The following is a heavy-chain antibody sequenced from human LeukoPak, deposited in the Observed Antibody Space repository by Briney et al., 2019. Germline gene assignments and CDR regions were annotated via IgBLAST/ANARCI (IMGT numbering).Heavy chain of an antibody. D-gene: IGHD3-22*01. CDR2: ISYDGSNK. V-gene: IGHV3-30-3*01. Sequence: PGGSLRLSCAASGFTFSRYAMHWVRQAPGKGLEWVAVISYDGSNKYYADSVKGRFTISRDNSKNTLYLQMNSLRAEDTAVYYCARDLGRFSITMIVVVPHAFDIWGQGTMVTVSS. CDR3: ARDLGRFSITMIVVVPHAFDI. CDR1: GFTFSRYA. J-gene: IGHJ3*02.